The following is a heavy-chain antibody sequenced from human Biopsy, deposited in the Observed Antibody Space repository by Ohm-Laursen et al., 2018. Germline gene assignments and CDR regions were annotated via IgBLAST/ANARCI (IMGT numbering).Heavy chain of an antibody. D-gene: IGHD5-12*01. CDR3: AKCMTYSGDGIDY. CDR1: GFTFSSNA. CDR2: ISGCTSGT. J-gene: IGHJ4*02. V-gene: IGHV3-23*01. Sequence: GSLRLSCAASGFTFSSNAMSWVRQAPGKGLEWVSGISGCTSGTYYADSVKGWFTISRDNSKNTLYLQMSSLRAEDTALYYCAKCMTYSGDGIDYWGQGTLVTVSS.